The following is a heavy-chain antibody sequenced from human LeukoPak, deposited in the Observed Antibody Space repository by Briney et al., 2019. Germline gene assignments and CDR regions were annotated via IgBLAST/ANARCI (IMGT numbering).Heavy chain of an antibody. CDR1: GFTFSSYA. Sequence: GRSLRLSCAASGFTFSSYAMRWVRQAPGKGLEWVAVISYDGSNKYYADSVKGRFTISRDNSKNTLYLQMNSLRAEDTAVYYCARGLGVTDYFDYWGQGTLVTVSS. J-gene: IGHJ4*02. CDR3: ARGLGVTDYFDY. V-gene: IGHV3-30-3*01. D-gene: IGHD2-21*02. CDR2: ISYDGSNK.